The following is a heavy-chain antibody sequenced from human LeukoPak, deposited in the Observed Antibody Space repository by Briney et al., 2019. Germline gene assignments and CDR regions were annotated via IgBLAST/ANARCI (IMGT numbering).Heavy chain of an antibody. CDR1: GFTFSSYD. D-gene: IGHD6-13*01. Sequence: GGSLRLSFAASGFTFSSYDMSWVRQAPGKGLEWVSVISGSGGSTYYADSVKGRFTISRDNSKNTLYLQMNSLRAEDTAVYYCAKDEFSYSSSWSDPYDYWGQGTLVTVSS. CDR2: ISGSGGST. J-gene: IGHJ4*02. V-gene: IGHV3-23*01. CDR3: AKDEFSYSSSWSDPYDY.